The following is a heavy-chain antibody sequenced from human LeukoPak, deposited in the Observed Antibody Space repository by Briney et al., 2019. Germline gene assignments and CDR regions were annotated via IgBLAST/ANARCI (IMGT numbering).Heavy chain of an antibody. CDR2: INHSGST. D-gene: IGHD6-6*01. J-gene: IGHJ4*02. CDR3: ARAKGSSSSDFDY. Sequence: SETLSLTYAVYGGSFSGYYWSWIRQPPGKGLEWIGEINHSGSTNYNPSLKSRVTISVDTSKNQFSLKLSSVTAADTAVYYCARAKGSSSSDFDYWGQGTLVTVSS. V-gene: IGHV4-34*01. CDR1: GGSFSGYY.